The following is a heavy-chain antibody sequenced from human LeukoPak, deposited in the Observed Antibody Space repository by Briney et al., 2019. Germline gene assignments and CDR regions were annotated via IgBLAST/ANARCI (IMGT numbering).Heavy chain of an antibody. V-gene: IGHV1-46*01. Sequence: GASVKVSCKASGYTFTSYYMHWVRQAPGQGLEWMGIINPSGGSTSYAQKFQGRVTMTRDMSTSTVYMELSSLRSEDTAVYYCAREGKDIVVVPAYTYWGQGTLVTVSS. J-gene: IGHJ4*02. CDR3: AREGKDIVVVPAYTY. CDR1: GYTFTSYY. D-gene: IGHD2-2*01. CDR2: INPSGGST.